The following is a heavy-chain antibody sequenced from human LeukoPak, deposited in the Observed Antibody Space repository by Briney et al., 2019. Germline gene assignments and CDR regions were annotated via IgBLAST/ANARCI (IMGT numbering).Heavy chain of an antibody. J-gene: IGHJ3*02. CDR1: GYTFTGYY. V-gene: IGHV1-2*02. CDR2: INPNSGGT. D-gene: IGHD2-2*02. Sequence: ASVKVSCKASGYTFTGYYMHWVRQAPGQGLEWMGWINPNSGGTNYAQKFHGRVTMTRDTSISTAYMELSRLRSDDTGVYYCARPGYCSSTSCYNNGGDAFDIWGQGTMVTVSS. CDR3: ARPGYCSSTSCYNNGGDAFDI.